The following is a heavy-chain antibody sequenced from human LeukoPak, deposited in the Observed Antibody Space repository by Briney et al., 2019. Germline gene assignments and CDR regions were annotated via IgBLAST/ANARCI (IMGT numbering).Heavy chain of an antibody. Sequence: SETLSLTCTVSGGSISSGGYYWSWIRQPPGKGLEWIGYIYHSGSTYYNPSLKSRVTISVDRSKNQFSLKLSSVTAADTAVYYCARDSSTRLLDPWGQGTPVTVSS. V-gene: IGHV4-30-2*01. CDR2: IYHSGST. CDR1: GGSISSGGYY. CDR3: ARDSSTRLLDP. D-gene: IGHD6-13*01. J-gene: IGHJ5*02.